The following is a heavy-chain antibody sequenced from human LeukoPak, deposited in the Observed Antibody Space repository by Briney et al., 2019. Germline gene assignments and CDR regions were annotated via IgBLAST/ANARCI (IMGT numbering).Heavy chain of an antibody. CDR1: GFTFSNSA. CDR3: AKDLAGSGSYSFDY. J-gene: IGHJ4*02. V-gene: IGHV3-23*01. Sequence: GGSLRLSCAASGFTFSNSATNWVRQAPGRGLEWVSAISGSGGSTYYADSVKGRFTISRDNSKNTLYLQMNSLRAEDTAVYYCAKDLAGSGSYSFDYWGQGTLVTVSS. D-gene: IGHD1-26*01. CDR2: ISGSGGST.